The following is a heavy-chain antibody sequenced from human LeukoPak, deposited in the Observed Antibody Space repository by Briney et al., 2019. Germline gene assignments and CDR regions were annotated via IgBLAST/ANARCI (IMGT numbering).Heavy chain of an antibody. CDR1: GFTFSSYG. J-gene: IGHJ4*02. CDR3: ASATYYYGSGSYSLGY. CDR2: IWYDGSNK. D-gene: IGHD3-10*01. Sequence: PGGSLRLSCAASGFTFSSYGMHWVRQAPGKGLERVAVIWYDGSNKYYADSVKGRFTISRDNSKNTLYLQMNSLRAEDTAVYYCASATYYYGSGSYSLGYWGQGTLVTVSS. V-gene: IGHV3-33*01.